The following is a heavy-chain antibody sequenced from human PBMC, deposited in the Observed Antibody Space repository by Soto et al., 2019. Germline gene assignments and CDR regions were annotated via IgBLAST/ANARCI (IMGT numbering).Heavy chain of an antibody. CDR1: GFTFGTYD. J-gene: IGHJ3*02. V-gene: IGHV3-13*01. D-gene: IGHD3-10*01. Sequence: GGSLRLSCAASGFTFGTYDMHWVRQVTGRGLEWVSGIGTTGDTYYSGSVKGRFTISREDARNSLYLQMKSLRAGDTAIYYCARGFVYGSGSLRPGPSDGFDIWGQGTMVTVSS. CDR2: IGTTGDT. CDR3: ARGFVYGSGSLRPGPSDGFDI.